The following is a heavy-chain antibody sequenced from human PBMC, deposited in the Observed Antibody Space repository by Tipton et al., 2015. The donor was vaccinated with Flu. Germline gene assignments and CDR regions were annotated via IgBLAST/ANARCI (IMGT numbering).Heavy chain of an antibody. Sequence: GLVKPSETLSLTCAVSGYSISSGYYWGWIRQPPGKGLEWIGSIYHSGSTYYNPSLKSRVTISVDTSKNQFSLKPSSVTAADTAVYYCARYGTGGSGNPPWGQGTLVTVSS. D-gene: IGHD4-23*01. J-gene: IGHJ5*02. V-gene: IGHV4-38-2*01. CDR3: ARYGTGGSGNPP. CDR1: GYSISSGYY. CDR2: IYHSGST.